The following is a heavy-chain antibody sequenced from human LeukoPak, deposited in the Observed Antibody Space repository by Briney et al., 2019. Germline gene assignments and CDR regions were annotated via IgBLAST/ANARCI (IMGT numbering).Heavy chain of an antibody. J-gene: IGHJ4*02. CDR2: IYYSGST. Sequence: SETLSLTCTVSGGSISSGDYYWSWIRQPPGKGLEWIGYIYYSGSTYYNPSLKSRVTISVDTSKNQFSLKLSSVTAADTAVYYCARERSLSGSSPFDYWGQGTLVTVSS. D-gene: IGHD1-26*01. CDR1: GGSISSGDYY. CDR3: ARERSLSGSSPFDY. V-gene: IGHV4-30-4*02.